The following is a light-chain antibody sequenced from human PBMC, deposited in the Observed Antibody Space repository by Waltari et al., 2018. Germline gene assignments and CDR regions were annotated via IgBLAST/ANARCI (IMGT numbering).Light chain of an antibody. CDR1: SSEVGGYKY. V-gene: IGLV2-14*01. CDR2: DVS. J-gene: IGLJ1*01. CDR3: SSYASSSTLYV. Sequence: QSALTQPASVSGSPGQSITISCTGTSSEVGGYKYVSWYQQHPGKAPKLMIYDVSNRPSGVSNRFSGSKSGNTASLTISGLQAEDEADYYCSSYASSSTLYVFGTGTKVTVL.